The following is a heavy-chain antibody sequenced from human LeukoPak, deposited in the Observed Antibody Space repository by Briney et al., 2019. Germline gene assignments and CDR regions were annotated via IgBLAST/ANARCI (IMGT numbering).Heavy chain of an antibody. V-gene: IGHV3-23*01. Sequence: PGGSLRLSCAASGVTFSSYGMNWVRQAPGKGLQWVSAISGSGGSTYYADSVKGRFTISRDNAKNTLYLQMNSLRAEDTAVYYCARETPIVGATFFDYWGQGTLVTVSS. CDR2: ISGSGGST. CDR1: GVTFSSYG. J-gene: IGHJ4*02. CDR3: ARETPIVGATFFDY. D-gene: IGHD1-26*01.